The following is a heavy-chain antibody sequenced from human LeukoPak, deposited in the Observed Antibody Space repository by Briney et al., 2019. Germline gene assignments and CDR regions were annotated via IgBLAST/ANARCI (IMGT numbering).Heavy chain of an antibody. CDR3: AREQKNYGGLDY. CDR1: GFTFSRYV. D-gene: IGHD4-23*01. CDR2: ISYDGSNK. J-gene: IGHJ4*02. Sequence: PGGSLRLSCAASGFTFSRYVMHWVRQAPGKGLEWVAVISYDGSNKYYVDSVKGRFTISRDNSKNTLYLQMNSLRVEDTAVYYCAREQKNYGGLDYWGQGALVAVSS. V-gene: IGHV3-30-3*01.